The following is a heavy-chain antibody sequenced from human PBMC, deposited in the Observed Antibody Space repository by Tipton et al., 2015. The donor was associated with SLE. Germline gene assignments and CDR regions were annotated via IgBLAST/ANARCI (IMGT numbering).Heavy chain of an antibody. CDR2: IYYSGST. J-gene: IGHJ6*03. CDR1: GGSISSSSYY. CDR3: ARVVNTYFFYMDV. V-gene: IGHV4-39*07. D-gene: IGHD6-6*01. Sequence: TLSLTCTVSGGSISSSSYYWGWIRQPPGKGLEWIGSIYYSGSTYYNPSLKSRVTISVDTSKNQVSLKLTSVTAADTAVYFCARVVNTYFFYMDVWGKGTTVTVSS.